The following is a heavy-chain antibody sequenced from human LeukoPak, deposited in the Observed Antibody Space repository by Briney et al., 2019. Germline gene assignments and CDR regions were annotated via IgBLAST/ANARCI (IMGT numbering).Heavy chain of an antibody. Sequence: GGSLRLSCAASTVGFSAYGFHWVRQAPGKGLEWISYISSSSNTIYYADSVQGRFTISRDNAKNTLFLQMNSLRAEDTAVYYCARGLFVVVITTDYYGLDVWGQGTTVTVSS. CDR1: TVGFSAYG. CDR3: ARGLFVVVITTDYYGLDV. J-gene: IGHJ6*02. V-gene: IGHV3-48*04. CDR2: ISSSSNTI. D-gene: IGHD3-22*01.